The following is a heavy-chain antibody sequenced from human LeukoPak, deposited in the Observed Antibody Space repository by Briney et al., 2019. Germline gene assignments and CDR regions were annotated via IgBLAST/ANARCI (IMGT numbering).Heavy chain of an antibody. CDR3: ARVLIAVAGTLDY. V-gene: IGHV1-69*06. Sequence: SVKVSYKASGGTFSSYAISWVRQAPGQGLEWMGGIIPIFGTANYAQKFQGRVTITADKSTSTAYMELSSLRSEDTAVYYCARVLIAVAGTLDYWGQGTLVTVSS. D-gene: IGHD6-19*01. J-gene: IGHJ4*02. CDR2: IIPIFGTA. CDR1: GGTFSSYA.